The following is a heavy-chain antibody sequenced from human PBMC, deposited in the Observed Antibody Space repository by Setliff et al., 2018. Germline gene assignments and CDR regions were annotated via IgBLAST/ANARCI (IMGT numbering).Heavy chain of an antibody. CDR1: GGSINEANYY. V-gene: IGHV4-61*09. CDR3: LRIRLVPHGHS. J-gene: IGHJ4*02. CDR2: IYTRGST. Sequence: SETLSLTCTVSGGSINEANYYWSWIRQPAGKGLECIGHIYTRGSTNYNPSPRSRVSISVDTSKNHFSLRLSSVAATDTAVYYCLRIRLVPHGHSWGQGTLVTVSS. D-gene: IGHD2-15*01.